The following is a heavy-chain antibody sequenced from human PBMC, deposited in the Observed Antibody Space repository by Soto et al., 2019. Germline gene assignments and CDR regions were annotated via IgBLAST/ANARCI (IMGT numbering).Heavy chain of an antibody. Sequence: PSETLSLTCTVSGGSISSGGYYWSWIRQHPGKGLEWIGYIYYSGSTYYNPSLKSRVTISVDTSKNQFSLKLSSVTAADTAVYYCARTNRYEQKLAKWTWFAPWGQGTLVTVSS. D-gene: IGHD6-13*01. J-gene: IGHJ5*02. CDR1: GGSISSGGYY. CDR3: ARTNRYEQKLAKWTWFAP. CDR2: IYYSGST. V-gene: IGHV4-31*03.